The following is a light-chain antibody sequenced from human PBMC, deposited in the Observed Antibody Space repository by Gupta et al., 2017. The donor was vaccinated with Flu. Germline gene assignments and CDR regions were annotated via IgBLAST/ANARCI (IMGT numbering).Light chain of an antibody. Sequence: GGPYNFVSWCQLPPGNAHNLIIYDVNKRPSVVPDRFSGAKSGNTASPTASGLPAEDDADYYCDSYGGLNTKIFGTGTKVTVL. J-gene: IGLJ1*01. CDR2: DVN. CDR1: GGPYNF. CDR3: DSYGGLNTKI. V-gene: IGLV2-8*01.